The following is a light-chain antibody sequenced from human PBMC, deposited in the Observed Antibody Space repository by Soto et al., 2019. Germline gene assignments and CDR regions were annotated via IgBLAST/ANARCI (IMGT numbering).Light chain of an antibody. CDR1: QGVGTN. CDR2: DTS. Sequence: EIVMTQSPATLSVSPGEKATVSCRASQGVGTNLAWCQQKPGQAPRLVIYDTSTRTTGNPARFSGSGSGTEFTLTISSLQSEDFAIYSCQQYNHWPPLTFGGGTKVEIK. J-gene: IGKJ4*01. V-gene: IGKV3-15*01. CDR3: QQYNHWPPLT.